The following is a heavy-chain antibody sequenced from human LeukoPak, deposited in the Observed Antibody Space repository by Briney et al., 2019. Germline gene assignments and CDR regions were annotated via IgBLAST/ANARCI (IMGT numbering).Heavy chain of an antibody. CDR3: ARVLQIVATTVFDY. Sequence: GGSLRLSCAASGFTFSDYYMSWIRQAPGRGLEWLSYISETSSYTNFADSVKGRLTISRDNAKNSLFLQMNNLRAEDTAVYYCARVLQIVATTVFDYWGQGTLVAVSS. CDR1: GFTFSDYY. V-gene: IGHV3-11*05. D-gene: IGHD5-12*01. CDR2: ISETSSYT. J-gene: IGHJ4*02.